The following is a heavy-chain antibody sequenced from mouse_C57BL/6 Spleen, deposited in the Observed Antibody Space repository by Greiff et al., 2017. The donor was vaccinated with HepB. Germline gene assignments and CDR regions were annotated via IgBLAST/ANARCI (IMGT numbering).Heavy chain of an antibody. CDR2: IDPEDGET. V-gene: IGHV14-2*01. J-gene: IGHJ2*01. CDR1: GFNIKDYY. Sequence: VQLQQSGAELVKPGASVKLSCTASGFNIKDYYMHWVKQRTEQGLEWNGRIDPEDGETKYAPKFQGKATITADTSSNTAYLHLSSLTSEDTAVYYCAYYYGSSSLYFDYWGQGTTLTVSS. D-gene: IGHD1-1*01. CDR3: AYYYGSSSLYFDY.